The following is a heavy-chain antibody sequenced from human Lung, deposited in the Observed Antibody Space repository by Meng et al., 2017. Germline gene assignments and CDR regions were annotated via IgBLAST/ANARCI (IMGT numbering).Heavy chain of an antibody. CDR3: ARGQKGYFDL. J-gene: IGHJ2*01. V-gene: IGHV4-30-4*01. CDR2: IYNSGST. CDR1: CGSISSSNYY. Sequence: QVQVRDAGPGLVKHSQILVLTCTVSCGSISSSNYYWSWIRQPPGKGLEWSGHIYNSGSTYYNPSLKSRITISVDTSKNQFSLKLSSVTAADTAVDYCARGQKGYFDLWGRGTLVTVSS.